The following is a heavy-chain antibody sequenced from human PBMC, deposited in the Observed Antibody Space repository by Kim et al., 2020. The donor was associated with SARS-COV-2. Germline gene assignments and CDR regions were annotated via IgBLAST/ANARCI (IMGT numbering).Heavy chain of an antibody. CDR3: ARDWDSGSYLDY. CDR1: GFTFSSYA. D-gene: IGHD1-26*01. V-gene: IGHV3-30*04. J-gene: IGHJ4*02. CDR2: ISYDGSNK. Sequence: GGSLRLSCAASGFTFSSYAMHWVRQAPGKGLEWVAVISYDGSNKYYADSVKGRFTISRDNSKNTLYLQMNSLRAEDTAVYYCARDWDSGSYLDYWGQGTL.